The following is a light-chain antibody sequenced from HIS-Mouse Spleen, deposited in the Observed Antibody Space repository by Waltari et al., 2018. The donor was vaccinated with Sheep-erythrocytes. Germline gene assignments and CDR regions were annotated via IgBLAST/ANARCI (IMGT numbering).Light chain of an antibody. CDR3: QAWDSSTAV. CDR1: NLGDTY. V-gene: IGLV3-1*01. CDR2: QDS. Sequence: SYELTQPPSVSVPPGQTATLTCPGANLGDTYAYWDQQKPGQSPVLVIYQDSKRPSGIPERFSGSNSGNTATLTISGTQAMDEADYYCQAWDSSTAVFGGGTKLTVL. J-gene: IGLJ2*01.